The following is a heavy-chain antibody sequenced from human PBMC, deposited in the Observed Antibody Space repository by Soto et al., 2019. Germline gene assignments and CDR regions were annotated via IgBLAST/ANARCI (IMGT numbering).Heavy chain of an antibody. CDR1: CQTFTNFG. D-gene: IGHD3-10*01. J-gene: IGHJ5*02. V-gene: IGHV1-18*01. CDR2: IATYNSNK. Sequence: SVKVSFKTSCQTFTNFGLSWVRQAPGQGLEWMGWIATYNSNKNYAQKFQGRLTLTTDTSTSTGYMELKSLEYDDTAVYYCARVLRGVVNWFDPWGQVTLVTVSS. CDR3: ARVLRGVVNWFDP.